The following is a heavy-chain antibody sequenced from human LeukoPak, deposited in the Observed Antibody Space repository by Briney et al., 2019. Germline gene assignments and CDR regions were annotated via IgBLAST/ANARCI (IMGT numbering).Heavy chain of an antibody. D-gene: IGHD3-22*01. CDR3: ARALQGHYYDSSGTPYYYYYMDV. CDR2: IYTSGST. J-gene: IGHJ6*03. Sequence: SQTLSLTCTVSGGSISSGSYYWSWIRQPAGKGLEWIGRIYTSGSTNYNPSLKSRVTISVDTSKNQFSLKLSSVTAADTAVYYCARALQGHYYDSSGTPYYYYYMDVWGKGTTVTVSS. V-gene: IGHV4-61*02. CDR1: GGSISSGSYY.